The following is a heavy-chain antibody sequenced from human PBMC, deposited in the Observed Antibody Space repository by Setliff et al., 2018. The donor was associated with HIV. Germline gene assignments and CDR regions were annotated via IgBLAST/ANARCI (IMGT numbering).Heavy chain of an antibody. CDR2: ISSSSSYI. Sequence: GGSLRLSCAASGFTFSTYRMNWVRQAPGKGLEWVSFISSSSSYIYYADSLKGRFTIARDNAKNSLYLQMNSLRAEDTAVYYCARAVHSGWYYYYYGMDVWGQGTTVTVSS. J-gene: IGHJ6*02. CDR1: GFTFSTYR. D-gene: IGHD6-19*01. V-gene: IGHV3-21*01. CDR3: ARAVHSGWYYYYYGMDV.